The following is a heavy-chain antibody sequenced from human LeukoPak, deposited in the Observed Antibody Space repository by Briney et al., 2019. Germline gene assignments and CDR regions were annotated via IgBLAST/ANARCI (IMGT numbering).Heavy chain of an antibody. CDR3: ARYAELSGPNWLDP. V-gene: IGHV4-59*01. CDR1: GGSIIGYW. CDR2: IRYNGNT. Sequence: PSETLSLTCTVSGGSIIGYWWSWIRQPPGKGLEWIGNIRYNGNTYSNPSLKSRVTISVDTSKNQFSMKLSSVTAADTAMYYCARYAELSGPNWLDPWGRGTLVTVSS. J-gene: IGHJ5*02. D-gene: IGHD1-14*01.